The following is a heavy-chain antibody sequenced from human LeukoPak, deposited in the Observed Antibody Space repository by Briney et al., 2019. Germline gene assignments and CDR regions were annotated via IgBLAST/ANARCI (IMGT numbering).Heavy chain of an antibody. CDR2: IDEGGRT. V-gene: IGHV3-66*04. J-gene: IGHJ6*02. Sequence: GGSLRLSCAVSGLTVSVNYMRWVRQAPGKGLEWVSVIDEGGRTSNEESVKGRLNISRDNSKKKRFLQMNSLRAQDTAVYYCARPHSARYSYGLDVWGQGTTVTVFS. CDR3: ARPHSARYSYGLDV. CDR1: GLTVSVNY. D-gene: IGHD1-26*01.